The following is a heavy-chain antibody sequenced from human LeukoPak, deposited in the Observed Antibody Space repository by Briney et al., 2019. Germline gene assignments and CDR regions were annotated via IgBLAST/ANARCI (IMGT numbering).Heavy chain of an antibody. CDR3: ARVRGYNPKYYFDY. V-gene: IGHV4-59*01. D-gene: IGHD5-24*01. CDR1: GGSISSYY. CDR2: IYYSGST. Sequence: SETLSLTCTVSGGSISSYYWSWIRQPPGKGLEWNGYIYYSGSTNYNPSLKSRVTISVDTSKNQFSLKLSSVTAADTAVYYCARVRGYNPKYYFDYWGQGTLVTVSS. J-gene: IGHJ4*02.